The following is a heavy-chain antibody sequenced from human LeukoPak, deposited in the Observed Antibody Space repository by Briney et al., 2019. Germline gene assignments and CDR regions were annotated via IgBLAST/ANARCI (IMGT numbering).Heavy chain of an antibody. CDR3: AKAGIGVVGYFAY. V-gene: IGHV3-23*01. Sequence: PGGSLRLSCAASGFTFSSYAMSWVRQAPGKGLEWVSAIRGSGGGTYHADSVKGRFTISRDNSKNTLYLQMNGLRGEDTALYYCAKAGIGVVGYFAYWGQGTLVTVSS. D-gene: IGHD6-19*01. J-gene: IGHJ4*02. CDR1: GFTFSSYA. CDR2: IRGSGGGT.